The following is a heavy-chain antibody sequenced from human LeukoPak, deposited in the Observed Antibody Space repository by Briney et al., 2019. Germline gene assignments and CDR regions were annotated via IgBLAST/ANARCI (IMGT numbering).Heavy chain of an antibody. D-gene: IGHD5-24*01. V-gene: IGHV1-46*01. Sequence: ASVKVSCKASGYTLTSYYLHWVRQAPGQGLEWMAIINPSGDTTSHTQKFQGRVTMTRDTSANTVYMELSSLRSEDTAVYYCASVYKNGMDVWGQGTTVTVSS. CDR2: INPSGDTT. CDR1: GYTLTSYY. CDR3: ASVYKNGMDV. J-gene: IGHJ6*02.